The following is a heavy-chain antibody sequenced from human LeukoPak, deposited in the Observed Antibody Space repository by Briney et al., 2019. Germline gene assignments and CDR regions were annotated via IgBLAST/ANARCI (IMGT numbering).Heavy chain of an antibody. CDR2: INHSGST. V-gene: IGHV4-34*01. CDR1: GGSFSGYY. Sequence: PSETLSLTCAVYGGSFSGYYWSWIRQPPGKGLEWIGEINHSGSTNYNPSLKSRVTISVDMSKNQFSPKLSSVTAADTAVYYCARASRGGFWSGYYPFDYWGQGTLVTVSS. D-gene: IGHD3-3*01. CDR3: ARASRGGFWSGYYPFDY. J-gene: IGHJ4*02.